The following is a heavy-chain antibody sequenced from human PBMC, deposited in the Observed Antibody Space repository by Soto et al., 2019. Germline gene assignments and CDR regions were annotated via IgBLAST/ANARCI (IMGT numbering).Heavy chain of an antibody. CDR3: AKEGGRFGGGYYYYYYMDV. D-gene: IGHD3-10*01. CDR1: GFTFSSYA. Sequence: PGGSLRLSCAASGFTFSSYAMSWVRQAPGKGLEWVSAISGSGGSTYYADSVKGRFTISRDNSKNTLYLQMNSLRAEDTAVYYCAKEGGRFGGGYYYYYYMDVWGKGTTVTVSS. J-gene: IGHJ6*03. CDR2: ISGSGGST. V-gene: IGHV3-23*01.